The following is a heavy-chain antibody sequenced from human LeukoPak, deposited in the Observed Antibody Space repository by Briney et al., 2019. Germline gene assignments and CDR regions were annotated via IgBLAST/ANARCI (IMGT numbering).Heavy chain of an antibody. J-gene: IGHJ4*02. Sequence: PGGSLRLSCAASGFTVSSNYMSWVRQAPGKGLEWVSVIYSGGSTYYADPVKGRFTVSRDNSKNTLYLQMNSLRAEDTAVYYCARERQYYFDYWGQGTPVTVSS. CDR3: ARERQYYFDY. CDR1: GFTVSSNY. V-gene: IGHV3-53*01. CDR2: IYSGGST.